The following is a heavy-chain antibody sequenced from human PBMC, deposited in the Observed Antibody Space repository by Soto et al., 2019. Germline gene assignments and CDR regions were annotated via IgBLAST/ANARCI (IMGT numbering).Heavy chain of an antibody. V-gene: IGHV6-1*01. Sequence: SQTLSLTCAISGDSVPSNSAAWNWIRQSPSRGLEWLGRTYYRSKWYNDYAVSVKSRITINPDTSKNQFSLQLNSVTPEDTAVYYCARGENTFGGVILEAVDDFDIWGQGTMVTVS. CDR2: TYYRSKWYN. CDR3: ARGENTFGGVILEAVDDFDI. D-gene: IGHD3-16*02. J-gene: IGHJ3*02. CDR1: GDSVPSNSAA.